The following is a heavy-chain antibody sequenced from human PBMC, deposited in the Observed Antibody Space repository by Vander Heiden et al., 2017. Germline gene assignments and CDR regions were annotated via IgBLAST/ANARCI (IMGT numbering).Heavy chain of an antibody. CDR3: ARGLLVRGAFSSWYGWNWFDP. CDR1: VGSFSGYY. D-gene: IGHD6-13*01. Sequence: QLQLQQWDAALLPPSETLSLTCAVYVGSFSGYYWIWIRQPPGKGLEWIGEINHSGSTNYNPSLKSQVTISVDTSKNQFSLKLSSVTAADTAVYYCARGLLVRGAFSSWYGWNWFDPWGQGTLVTVSS. J-gene: IGHJ5*02. CDR2: INHSGST. V-gene: IGHV4-34*01.